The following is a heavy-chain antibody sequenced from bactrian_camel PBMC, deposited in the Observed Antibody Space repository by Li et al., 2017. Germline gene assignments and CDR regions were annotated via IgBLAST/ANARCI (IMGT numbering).Heavy chain of an antibody. D-gene: IGHD2*01. V-gene: IGHV3S53*01. J-gene: IGHJ4*01. CDR2: IDSDGET. Sequence: HVQLVESGGRSVQDGGSLRLSCAARTGTFRSACMGWIRQVSGKEREGVASIDSDGETTYADSVKGRFIISQDNAKNTVDLQMNSLKPEDTAMYYCAADFGPYCSGSYLARRANFEGQGTQVTVS. CDR1: TGTFRSAC.